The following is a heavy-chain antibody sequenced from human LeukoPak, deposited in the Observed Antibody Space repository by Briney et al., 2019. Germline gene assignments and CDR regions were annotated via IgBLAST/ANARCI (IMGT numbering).Heavy chain of an antibody. Sequence: KPSETLSLTCAVSGYSISSGYYWGWIRQPPGKGLEWIGSISHSGRTYHNPSLKSRVTISVDTSKNQFSLKLSSVTAADTAVYYCARQDQSAGFDPWGQGTLVTVSS. D-gene: IGHD6-25*01. CDR3: ARQDQSAGFDP. CDR1: GYSISSGYY. J-gene: IGHJ5*02. V-gene: IGHV4-38-2*01. CDR2: ISHSGRT.